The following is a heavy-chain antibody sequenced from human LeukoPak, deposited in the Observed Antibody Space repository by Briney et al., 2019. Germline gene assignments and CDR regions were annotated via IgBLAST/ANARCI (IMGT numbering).Heavy chain of an antibody. CDR1: GLSFSSFA. J-gene: IGHJ4*02. Sequence: PGGSLRLSCAASGLSFSSFAMSWVRQGPARGLEWVSSIRGNGETSYADSVKGRFTLSSGSSRNTVYFQLNNLRVEDTAIYYCAKASWVSSTDAVRWGQGTLVTVSS. V-gene: IGHV3-23*01. CDR3: AKASWVSSTDAVR. CDR2: IRGNGET. D-gene: IGHD3-16*01.